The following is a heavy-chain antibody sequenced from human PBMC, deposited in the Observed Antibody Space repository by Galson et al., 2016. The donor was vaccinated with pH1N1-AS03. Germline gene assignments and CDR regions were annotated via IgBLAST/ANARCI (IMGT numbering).Heavy chain of an antibody. D-gene: IGHD1-26*01. V-gene: IGHV3-48*03. CDR2: ISYSGDTE. CDR1: GFSFSSYA. CDR3: VRPSSGSFRY. J-gene: IGHJ4*02. Sequence: SLRLSCAASGFSFSSYATSWVRQAPGKGLEWVSYISYSGDTENYADSVKGRFSISRDNAKNSLYLQMSALRPEDTAVYYCVRPSSGSFRYWGPGTLVTVSS.